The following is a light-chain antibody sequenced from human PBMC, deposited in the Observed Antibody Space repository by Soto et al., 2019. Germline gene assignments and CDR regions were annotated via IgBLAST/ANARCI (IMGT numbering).Light chain of an antibody. J-gene: IGKJ1*01. CDR1: QSINSW. V-gene: IGKV1-5*03. CDR2: KTS. CDR3: QQYESYST. Sequence: DLQMTQSPSTLSASVGDRVTITCRASQSINSWLAWYQQKPGKAPKLLIYKTSSLESGVPSRFSGSGSGTEFTLTISSLQPDDFATYYCQQYESYSTFGQGTKVEIK.